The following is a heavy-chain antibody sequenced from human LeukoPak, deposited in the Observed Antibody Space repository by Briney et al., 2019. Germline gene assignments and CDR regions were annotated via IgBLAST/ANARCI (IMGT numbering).Heavy chain of an antibody. CDR1: GFTFSSYE. CDR2: ISSRGSTI. V-gene: IGHV3-48*03. Sequence: GGSLRLSCAASGFTFSSYEMNGVRQAPGKGLEWVSYISSRGSTIYYADSAKGRFTISRDNAKNSLYLQMNSLRAEDTAVYYCARDSGGAQFFDYWGQGTLVTVSS. J-gene: IGHJ4*02. D-gene: IGHD3-16*01. CDR3: ARDSGGAQFFDY.